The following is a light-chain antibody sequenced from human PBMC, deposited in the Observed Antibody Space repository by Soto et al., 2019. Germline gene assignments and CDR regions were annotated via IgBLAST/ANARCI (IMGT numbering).Light chain of an antibody. Sequence: AIQMTQSPSSLSASVGDRVTITCLASQGIRNDLGWYQQKPGKAPKLLIYAASSLQSGVPSRFSGSGSGTDFTLTISSLHPDDFATYYCQQYNSYSPTFGQGTKVDI. CDR3: QQYNSYSPT. CDR2: AAS. J-gene: IGKJ1*01. CDR1: QGIRND. V-gene: IGKV1-6*01.